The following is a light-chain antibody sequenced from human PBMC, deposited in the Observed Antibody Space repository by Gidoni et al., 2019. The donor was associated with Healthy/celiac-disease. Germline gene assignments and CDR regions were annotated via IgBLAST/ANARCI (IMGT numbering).Light chain of an antibody. CDR1: QSVSSSY. Sequence: ELVLMQSPGTRSLSPGERATLSCRASQSVSSSYLAWYQQKPGQAPRLLIYGASSRATGIPDRFSGSGSGTDFTLTISRLEPEDFAVYYCQQYGSSPRTFGQGTKVEIK. J-gene: IGKJ1*01. CDR3: QQYGSSPRT. CDR2: GAS. V-gene: IGKV3-20*01.